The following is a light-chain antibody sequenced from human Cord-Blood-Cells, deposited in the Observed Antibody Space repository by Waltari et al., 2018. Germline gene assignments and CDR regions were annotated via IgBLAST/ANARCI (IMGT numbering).Light chain of an antibody. CDR2: EVS. CDR3: SSYAGSNNFV. Sequence: QSALTHPPSASGSPGRPVTIPCTETSSNVGAYNYFSWYQQHPGKAPKLMIYEVSKRPSGVPDRFSGSKSGNPASLTVSVLQAEDEADYYCSSYAGSNNFVFGTGTKVTVL. V-gene: IGLV2-8*01. CDR1: SSNVGAYNY. J-gene: IGLJ1*01.